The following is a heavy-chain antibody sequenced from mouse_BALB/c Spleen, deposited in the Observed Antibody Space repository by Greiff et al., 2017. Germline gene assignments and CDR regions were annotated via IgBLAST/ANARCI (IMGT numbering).Heavy chain of an antibody. D-gene: IGHD2-2*01. Sequence: VKLMESGPGLVAPSQSLSITCTVSGFSLTSYGVHWVRQPPGKGLEWLGVIWAGGSTNYNSALMSRLSISKDNSKSQVFLKMNSLQTDDTAMYYCARYGYDGRDYYYAMDYWGQGTSVTVSS. CDR1: GFSLTSYG. J-gene: IGHJ4*01. CDR3: ARYGYDGRDYYYAMDY. CDR2: IWAGGST. V-gene: IGHV2-9*02.